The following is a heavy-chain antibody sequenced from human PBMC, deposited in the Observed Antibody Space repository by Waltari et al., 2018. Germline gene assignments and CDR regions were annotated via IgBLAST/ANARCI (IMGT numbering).Heavy chain of an antibody. CDR2: IHHSGST. CDR1: GGSISSFF. D-gene: IGHD3-22*01. Sequence: QVQLQESGPGLVKPSETLSLSCSVSGGSISSFFWNWIRQPPGRGPDWIGFIHHSGSTQCNPSLKSRVTMSVDTSKSQFSLRLTSVTAADTAVYYCARWDSSGRYYGDWGQGTPVIVSS. CDR3: ARWDSSGRYYGD. V-gene: IGHV4-59*12. J-gene: IGHJ4*02.